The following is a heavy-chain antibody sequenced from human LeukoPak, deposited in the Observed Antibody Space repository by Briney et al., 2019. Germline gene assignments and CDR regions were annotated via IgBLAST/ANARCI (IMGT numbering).Heavy chain of an antibody. D-gene: IGHD6-19*01. CDR1: GFTFRSYG. CDR2: ISYDGTNK. J-gene: IGHJ4*02. V-gene: IGHV3-30*18. Sequence: PGGSLRLSCAASGFTFRSYGMHWVRQAPGKGLEWVAIISYDGTNKYYADSVKGRFTISRDNSKNTLYLQMNSLRAEDTAVYYCAKEITRPNRAVAGLNYWGQGTLVTVSS. CDR3: AKEITRPNRAVAGLNY.